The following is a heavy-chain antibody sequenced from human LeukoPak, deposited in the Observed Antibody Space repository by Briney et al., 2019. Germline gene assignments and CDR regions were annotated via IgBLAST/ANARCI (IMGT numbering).Heavy chain of an antibody. Sequence: ASVKVSFKASGYTFTTYGFSWVRQAPGQGLEWMGWMNPNSGNTGYAQKFQGRVTMTRNTSISTAYMELSSLRSEDTAVYYCARGREDGYNYYWFDPWGQGTLVTVSS. J-gene: IGHJ5*02. CDR2: MNPNSGNT. V-gene: IGHV1-8*02. D-gene: IGHD5-24*01. CDR3: ARGREDGYNYYWFDP. CDR1: GYTFTTYG.